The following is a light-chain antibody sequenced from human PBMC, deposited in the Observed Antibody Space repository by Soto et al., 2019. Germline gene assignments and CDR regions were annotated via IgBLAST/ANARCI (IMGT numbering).Light chain of an antibody. J-gene: IGLJ2*01. CDR2: DVN. V-gene: IGLV2-14*03. CDR3: SSYTGSNTLL. CDR1: SSDVGGYNS. Sequence: QSVLTQPASVSGSPGQSITISCTGTSSDVGGYNSVSWYQHHPGNAPKLMLYDVNNRPSGVSIRFSGSKSGNTASLTISGLQAEDEADYYCSSYTGSNTLLFGGGTKLTVL.